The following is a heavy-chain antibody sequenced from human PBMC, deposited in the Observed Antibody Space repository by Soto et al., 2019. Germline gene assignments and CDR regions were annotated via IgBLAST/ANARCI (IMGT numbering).Heavy chain of an antibody. CDR2: IYYSGST. J-gene: IGHJ4*02. CDR1: GGSISSGGYY. V-gene: IGHV4-31*03. CDR3: ARGRGTYSYGHFDY. D-gene: IGHD5-18*01. Sequence: SETLSLTCTVSGGSISSGGYYWSWIRQHPGKGLEWIGYIYYSGSTYYNPSLKSRVTISVDTSKNQFSLKLISVTAADTAVYYCARGRGTYSYGHFDYWGQGTLVTVSS.